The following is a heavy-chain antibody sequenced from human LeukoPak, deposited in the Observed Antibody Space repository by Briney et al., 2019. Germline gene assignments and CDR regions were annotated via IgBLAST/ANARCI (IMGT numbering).Heavy chain of an antibody. V-gene: IGHV3-7*01. J-gene: IGHJ6*03. Sequence: GGSLRLSCTVSGFIFSDFSMSWVRQAPGKGLEWVAKMSEDGNEICYVDSVKGRFTISRDNTKKSLYLQLNSLRPEDSAVYYCARDSPVCGGDCFDYYYMDVWGKGTTVTVSS. CDR1: GFIFSDFS. CDR2: MSEDGNEI. CDR3: ARDSPVCGGDCFDYYYMDV. D-gene: IGHD2-21*02.